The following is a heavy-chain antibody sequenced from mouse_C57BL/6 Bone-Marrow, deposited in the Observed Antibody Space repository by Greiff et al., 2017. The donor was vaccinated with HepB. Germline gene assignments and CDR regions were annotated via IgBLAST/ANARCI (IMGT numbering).Heavy chain of an antibody. V-gene: IGHV1-76*01. J-gene: IGHJ1*03. CDR1: GYTFTDYY. CDR3: ARSKGLLPWYFDV. D-gene: IGHD2-3*01. Sequence: QVQLQQSGAELVRPGASVKLSCKASGYTFTDYYINWVKQRPGQGLEWIARIYPGSGNTYYNEKFKGKATLTAEKSSSTAYMQLSSLTSEDSAVYFCARSKGLLPWYFDVWGTGTTVTVSS. CDR2: IYPGSGNT.